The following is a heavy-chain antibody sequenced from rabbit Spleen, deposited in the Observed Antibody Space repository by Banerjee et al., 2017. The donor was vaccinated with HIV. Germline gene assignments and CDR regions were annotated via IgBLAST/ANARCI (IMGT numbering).Heavy chain of an antibody. Sequence: QEQLVESGGGLVQPEGSLTLTCTASGSSFSSSYYMCWVRQAPGKGLEWIACIYGGSSGSTYYASWAKGRFTISKTSSTTVDLKMTSLTAADTATYFCARRNTGSTYYINLWGPGTLVTVS. D-gene: IGHD8-1*01. CDR3: ARRNTGSTYYINL. J-gene: IGHJ4*01. V-gene: IGHV1S45*01. CDR2: IYGGSSGST. CDR1: GSSFSSSYY.